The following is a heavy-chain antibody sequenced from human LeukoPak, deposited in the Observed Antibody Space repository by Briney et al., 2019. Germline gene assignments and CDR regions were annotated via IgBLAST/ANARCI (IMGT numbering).Heavy chain of an antibody. V-gene: IGHV1-69*04. Sequence: SVKVSCKASGGTFSSYAISWVRLAPGQGLEWMGRIIPILGIANYAQKFQGRVTITADKSTSTAYMELSSLRSEDTAVYYCAKDNGHDYGDYIDYWGQGSLVTVSS. D-gene: IGHD4-17*01. CDR2: IIPILGIA. CDR3: AKDNGHDYGDYIDY. CDR1: GGTFSSYA. J-gene: IGHJ4*02.